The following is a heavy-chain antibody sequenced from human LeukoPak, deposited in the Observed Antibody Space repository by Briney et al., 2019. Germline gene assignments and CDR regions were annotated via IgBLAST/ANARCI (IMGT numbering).Heavy chain of an antibody. V-gene: IGHV1-69*05. CDR3: ASGTTNDYYYYYMDV. D-gene: IGHD1-7*01. CDR2: IIPIFGTA. CDR1: GGTFSSYA. J-gene: IGHJ6*03. Sequence: SVKVSCKASGGTFSSYAISWVRQAPGQGLEWMGGIIPIFGTANYAQKLQGRVTITTDESTSTAYMELSSLRSEDTAVYYCASGTTNDYYYYYMDVWGKGTTVTVSS.